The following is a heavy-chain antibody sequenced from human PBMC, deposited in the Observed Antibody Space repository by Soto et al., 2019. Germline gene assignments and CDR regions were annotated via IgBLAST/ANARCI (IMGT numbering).Heavy chain of an antibody. CDR2: IHYSGTS. Sequence: PSETLSLTCSVSGDSISSSSQYFVCIRQPPGKGLELIGSIHYSGTSYYNPSLKSRVTIFVDTSKNQLSLKLSSVTAADTAVYYCARHWIAGSSIPWGQGTLVTVSS. CDR1: GDSISSSSQY. J-gene: IGHJ5*02. V-gene: IGHV4-39*01. CDR3: ARHWIAGSSIP. D-gene: IGHD2-21*01.